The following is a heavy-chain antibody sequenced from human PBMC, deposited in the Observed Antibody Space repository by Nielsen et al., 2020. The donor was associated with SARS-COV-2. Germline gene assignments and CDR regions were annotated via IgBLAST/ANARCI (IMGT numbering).Heavy chain of an antibody. CDR1: GGSLRGYF. CDR2: SNQGGDA. J-gene: IGHJ5*02. D-gene: IGHD6-19*01. Sequence: SETLSLTCTVYGGSLRGYFWIWLRQPPGKGLEWIGESNQGGDANYNPSLKSRVTISVDTSKNQFSLKLSSVTAADTAVYYCARAPRIAVAGTAPWGQGTLVTVSS. CDR3: ARAPRIAVAGTAP. V-gene: IGHV4-34*01.